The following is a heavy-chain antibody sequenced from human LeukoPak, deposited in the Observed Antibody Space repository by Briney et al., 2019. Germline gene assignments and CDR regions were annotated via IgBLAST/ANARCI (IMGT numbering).Heavy chain of an antibody. J-gene: IGHJ3*02. D-gene: IGHD3-22*01. CDR3: ARDGHWDDSSGYSDAFDI. CDR2: ISPSDGST. Sequence: PGGSLRLSCAASGFTFSSYAMSWVRQAPGKGLEWVSGISPSDGSTSYAGSVKGRFTISRDNSKNSLYLQMNSLRAEDTAVYYCARDGHWDDSSGYSDAFDIWGQGTMVTVSS. CDR1: GFTFSSYA. V-gene: IGHV3-23*01.